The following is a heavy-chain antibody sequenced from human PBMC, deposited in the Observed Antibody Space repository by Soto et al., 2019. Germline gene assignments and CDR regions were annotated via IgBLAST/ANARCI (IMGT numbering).Heavy chain of an antibody. V-gene: IGHV3-23*01. D-gene: IGHD3-22*01. Sequence: PGGSLRLSCAAFGFTFSSYAMSWVRQAPGKGLEWVSSISGSGGTSYYADSVKGRFTLSRDNSKNTLYLQMNSLRAEDTAVYYCAKGGYYYDTSGPTFEYWGQGTLVTVSS. CDR2: ISGSGGTS. J-gene: IGHJ4*02. CDR3: AKGGYYYDTSGPTFEY. CDR1: GFTFSSYA.